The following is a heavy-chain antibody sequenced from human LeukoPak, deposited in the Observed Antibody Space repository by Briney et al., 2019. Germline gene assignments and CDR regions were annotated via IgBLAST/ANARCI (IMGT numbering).Heavy chain of an antibody. CDR2: INPNSGGT. D-gene: IGHD6-13*01. Sequence: VSVKVSCKASGYTFTAFYMHWVRQAPGQGLEWMGRINPNSGGTKYAQKFQGRVTMTTDTSINTAYLELSRLRSDDTAVYYCARGYSSSWLDYWGQGTLVTVSS. V-gene: IGHV1-2*06. CDR3: ARGYSSSWLDY. J-gene: IGHJ4*02. CDR1: GYTFTAFY.